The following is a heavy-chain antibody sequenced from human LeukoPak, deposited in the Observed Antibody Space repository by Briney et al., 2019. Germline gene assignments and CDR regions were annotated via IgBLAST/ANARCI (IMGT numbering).Heavy chain of an antibody. D-gene: IGHD3-9*01. J-gene: IGHJ5*02. V-gene: IGHV4-59*01. CDR2: IYYSGST. CDR3: ARSRPGYYDILTSP. CDR1: GGSISSYY. Sequence: SETLSLTCTVSGGSISSYYWSWIRQPPGKGLEWIGYIYYSGSTNYNPSLKSRVTISVDTSKNQFSLKLSSVTAADTAVYYCARSRPGYYDILTSPWGPGTLVTVSS.